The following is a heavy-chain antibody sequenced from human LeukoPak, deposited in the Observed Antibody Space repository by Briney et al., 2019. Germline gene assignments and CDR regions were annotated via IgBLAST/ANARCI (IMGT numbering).Heavy chain of an antibody. D-gene: IGHD3-10*01. CDR2: IYTSGST. V-gene: IGHV4-4*07. CDR3: AREYYYGSGSYEEAFDI. J-gene: IGHJ3*02. Sequence: PSETLSLTCTVSGGSISSYYWSWIRQPAGKGLEWIGRIYTSGSTNYNPSLKSRVTMSVDTSKNQFSLKLSSVTAADTAVYYCAREYYYGSGSYEEAFDIWGQGTMVTVSS. CDR1: GGSISSYY.